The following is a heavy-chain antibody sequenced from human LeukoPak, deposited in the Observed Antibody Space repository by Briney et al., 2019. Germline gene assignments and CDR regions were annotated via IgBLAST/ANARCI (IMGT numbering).Heavy chain of an antibody. D-gene: IGHD3-10*01. CDR3: ARIAGSGSLNWFDP. CDR1: GYTFTDNY. J-gene: IGHJ5*02. Sequence: ASVKVSCKASGYTFTDNYIHWMRQAPGQGPEWMGWIYPKSGGTNSAQKFQGRVTLTRDMSISTTYMELTGLRSDDTAVYYCARIAGSGSLNWFDPWGQGTLVIVSS. CDR2: IYPKSGGT. V-gene: IGHV1-2*02.